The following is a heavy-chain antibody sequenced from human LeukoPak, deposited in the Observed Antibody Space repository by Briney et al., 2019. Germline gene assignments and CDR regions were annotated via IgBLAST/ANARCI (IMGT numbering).Heavy chain of an antibody. CDR3: ARVSSGWYGVWFDP. V-gene: IGHV1-8*03. CDR1: GYTFTSYD. D-gene: IGHD6-19*01. J-gene: IGHJ5*02. CDR2: MNPNNGNT. Sequence: ASVKVSCKASGYTFTSYDINWVRQATGQGLEWMGWMNPNNGNTGYAQKFQGRVTITRNTSISTAYMELSSLRSEDTAVYYCARVSSGWYGVWFDPWGQGTLVTVSS.